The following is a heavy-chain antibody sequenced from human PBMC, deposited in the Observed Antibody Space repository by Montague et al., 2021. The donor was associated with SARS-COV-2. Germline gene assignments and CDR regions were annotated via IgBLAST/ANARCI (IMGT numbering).Heavy chain of an antibody. CDR2: IYYSGTT. D-gene: IGHD4-17*01. J-gene: IGHJ6*02. CDR3: ARGGTVTTFYYYYYGMDV. Sequence: SETLSLTCTVSGGSVNSGGYYWSWIRQPPGKGLEWIGNIYYSGTTNYNPSLKSRVTISVDTSKNQFSLKLSSVTAADTAVYYCARGGTVTTFYYYYYGMDVWGQGTTVTVSS. V-gene: IGHV4-61*08. CDR1: GGSVNSGGYY.